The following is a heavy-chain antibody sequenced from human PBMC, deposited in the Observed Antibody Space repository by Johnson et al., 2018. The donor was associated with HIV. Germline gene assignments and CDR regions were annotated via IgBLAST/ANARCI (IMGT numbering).Heavy chain of an antibody. D-gene: IGHD2-15*01. CDR1: GFIVSSKY. CDR2: LYADGRT. Sequence: VQLVESGGGLVQPGGSLRLSCAASGFIVSSKYMTWFRQAPGKGLEWVSVLYADGRTYYADSVKGRFTVSSDYSKNTLYLQMNSLRAADTAVYYCAREFPYCSGGSCLPAAFDIWGQGTMVTVSS. V-gene: IGHV3-66*01. CDR3: AREFPYCSGGSCLPAAFDI. J-gene: IGHJ3*02.